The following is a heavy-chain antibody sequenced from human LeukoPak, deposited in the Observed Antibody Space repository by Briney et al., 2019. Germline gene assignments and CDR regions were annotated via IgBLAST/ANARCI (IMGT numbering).Heavy chain of an antibody. CDR2: IIPIFGTA. D-gene: IGHD3-22*01. CDR1: GGTFSSYT. J-gene: IGHJ4*02. CDR3: ARPLNYYDSSGYYD. Sequence: ASVKVSCKASGGTFSSYTISWVRQAPGQGLEWMGRIIPIFGTANYAQKFQGRVTITADKSTSTAYMELSSLRSEDTAVYYCARPLNYYDSSGYYDWGQGTLVTVSS. V-gene: IGHV1-69*08.